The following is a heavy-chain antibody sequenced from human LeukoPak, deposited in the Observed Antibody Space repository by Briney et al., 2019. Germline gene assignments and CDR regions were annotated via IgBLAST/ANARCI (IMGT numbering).Heavy chain of an antibody. V-gene: IGHV4-59*02. CDR1: GASVSSYY. Sequence: PSETLSLTCTVSGASVSSYYWSWIRQPPGKGPEWIGYFSYSGSTNYNPSLKSRVTISVDTSKNQFSLNLSSVTAADTAVYYCARGPLDSGYTYFDYWAREPWSPSPQ. D-gene: IGHD5-12*01. CDR2: FSYSGST. J-gene: IGHJ4*02. CDR3: ARGPLDSGYTYFDY.